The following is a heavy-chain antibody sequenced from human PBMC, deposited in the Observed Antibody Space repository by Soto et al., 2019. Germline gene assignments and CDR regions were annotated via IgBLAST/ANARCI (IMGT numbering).Heavy chain of an antibody. CDR1: GFSLSARGEG. D-gene: IGHD5-18*01. V-gene: IGHV2-5*02. J-gene: IGHJ3*02. CDR2: IYWDDDK. CDR3: AHRPFNSAWHDAYDI. Sequence: GSGPTLVNPTETLTLTCPFSGFSLSARGEGVGWIRQPPGKALEWLAIIYWDDDKRYSPSLRTTFTITKDTSKNQVVLTMTNMDPVDTATYFCAHRPFNSAWHDAYDIWGPGTMVTVSS.